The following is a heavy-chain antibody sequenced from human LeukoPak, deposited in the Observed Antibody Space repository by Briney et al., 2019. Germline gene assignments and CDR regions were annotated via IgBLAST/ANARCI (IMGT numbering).Heavy chain of an antibody. CDR2: ISAYNGNT. Sequence: ASVKVSCKASGYTFTSYGISWVRQAPGQGLEWMGWISAYNGNTNYAQKLQGRVTMTTDTSTSTAYMELRSLRSDDTAVYYCARDSPGIFGVVITYVGYWGQGTLVTVSS. CDR1: GYTFTSYG. CDR3: ARDSPGIFGVVITYVGY. V-gene: IGHV1-18*01. J-gene: IGHJ4*02. D-gene: IGHD3-3*01.